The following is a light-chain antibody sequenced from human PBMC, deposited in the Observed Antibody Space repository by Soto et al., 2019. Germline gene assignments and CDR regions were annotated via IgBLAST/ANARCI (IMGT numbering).Light chain of an antibody. J-gene: IGKJ1*01. CDR2: KAS. V-gene: IGKV1-5*03. CDR3: QQYNSYTT. CDR1: QSISSW. Sequence: DIQMTQSPSTLSASVGDRVTITCRASQSISSWLAWYQQKPGKAPKLLIYKASSLESGVPSRFSGSGSGTEFTLTLSSLQPDDFATYYCQQYNSYTTLGQGTKVDMK.